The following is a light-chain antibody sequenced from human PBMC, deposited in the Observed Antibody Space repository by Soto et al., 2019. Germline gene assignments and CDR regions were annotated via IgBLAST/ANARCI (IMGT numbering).Light chain of an antibody. Sequence: VITPTPATGSASPEERVIRSCRASQSLTRNLAGYQHKPGQSPRLLICGASARATGIPDRFSGGGSGAEYTLTISSLESEDFTVYFCQQYGYRPRTFGQGAKADI. CDR3: QQYGYRPRT. J-gene: IGKJ1*01. V-gene: IGKV3-15*01. CDR2: GAS. CDR1: QSLTRN.